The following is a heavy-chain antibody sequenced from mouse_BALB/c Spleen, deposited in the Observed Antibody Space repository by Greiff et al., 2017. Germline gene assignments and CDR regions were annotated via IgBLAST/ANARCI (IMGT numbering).Heavy chain of an antibody. CDR2: IDTSDSYT. CDR3: TRDTARPPWFAY. J-gene: IGHJ3*01. Sequence: QVQLQQPGAELVMPGASVKMSCKASGYTFTDYWMHWVKQRPGQGLEWIGAIDTSDSYTSYNQKFKGKATLTVDESSSPAYLQLSSLTSEDSAVYYCTRDTARPPWFAYWGQGTLVTVSA. D-gene: IGHD1-2*01. CDR1: GYTFTDYW. V-gene: IGHV1-69*01.